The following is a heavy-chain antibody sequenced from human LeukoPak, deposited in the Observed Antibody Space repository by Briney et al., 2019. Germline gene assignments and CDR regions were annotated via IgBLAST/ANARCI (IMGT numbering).Heavy chain of an antibody. Sequence: ASVKVSCKVSGHTLLDLSIHWVRQAPGKGLEWMAGFHPENGETIYTQSFQGRVTITEDTSSDTAYMELSSLRSEDTAVYYCAGLRFLGWLDDNYGPFDYWGQGTLVTVSS. J-gene: IGHJ4*02. D-gene: IGHD3-3*01. V-gene: IGHV1-24*01. CDR1: GHTLLDLS. CDR2: FHPENGET. CDR3: AGLRFLGWLDDNYGPFDY.